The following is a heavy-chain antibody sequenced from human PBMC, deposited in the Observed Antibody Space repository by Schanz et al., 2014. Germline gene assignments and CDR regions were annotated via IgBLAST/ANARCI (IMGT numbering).Heavy chain of an antibody. Sequence: EGQLVESGGGLVQPGGSLRLSCVVSGFNFRNYWMSWVRQAPGKGLEWVSVTYSTGSTYYADSVKGRFTITRDNSKNTLYLQMNSLRAEDTAVYYCAGELLSDFYYYYGLDVWGQGTTVTVSS. CDR1: GFNFRNYW. CDR2: TYSTGST. J-gene: IGHJ6*02. CDR3: AGELLSDFYYYYGLDV. V-gene: IGHV3-66*01. D-gene: IGHD2-2*01.